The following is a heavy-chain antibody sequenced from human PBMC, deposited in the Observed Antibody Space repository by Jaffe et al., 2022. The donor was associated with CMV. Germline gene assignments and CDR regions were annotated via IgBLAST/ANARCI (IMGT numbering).Heavy chain of an antibody. CDR2: ISPDSRGT. CDR3: AREMGSRGFGGWGSMVREYYFDL. D-gene: IGHD3-10*01. V-gene: IGHV1-2*02. CDR1: GYSFTDQY. Sequence: QVQLGQSGGEVKKPGASVKVSCKASGYSFTDQYLHWVRQAPGQGLEWMGWISPDSRGTEYAPKFQGRVTMTRGAAMYTPYMQLTGLTSDDTAIYYCAREMGSRGFGGWGSMVREYYFDLWDQGTLVTVSS. J-gene: IGHJ4*02.